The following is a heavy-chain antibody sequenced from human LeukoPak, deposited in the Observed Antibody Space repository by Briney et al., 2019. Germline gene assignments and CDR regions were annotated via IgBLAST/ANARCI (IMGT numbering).Heavy chain of an antibody. Sequence: PGGSLRLSCAASGFTFSSYSMQWVRQAPGQGLEWVAVISYDGSNKYYADSVKGRFTVSRDNSKNTLYLQMNSLRAEDTAMFLCARDGYNFAFDYWGQGTLVTVSS. J-gene: IGHJ4*02. V-gene: IGHV3-30-3*01. D-gene: IGHD5-24*01. CDR2: ISYDGSNK. CDR1: GFTFSSYS. CDR3: ARDGYNFAFDY.